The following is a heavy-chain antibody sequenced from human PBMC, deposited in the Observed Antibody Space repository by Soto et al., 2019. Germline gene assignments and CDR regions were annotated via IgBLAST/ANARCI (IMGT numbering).Heavy chain of an antibody. J-gene: IGHJ3*01. CDR2: VYDVDGT. D-gene: IGHD1-1*01. V-gene: IGHV3-53*01. CDR3: ASWLQREHAYDV. Sequence: GGSMRLSCAASGLTVSGKKYIAWVRQAPGKGLGWVSGVYDVDGTYYADSVKGRFTISRDTSKTIVFLEMNDLRPDDTAVYYCASWLQREHAYDVWGLGTTVTVSS. CDR1: GLTVSGKKY.